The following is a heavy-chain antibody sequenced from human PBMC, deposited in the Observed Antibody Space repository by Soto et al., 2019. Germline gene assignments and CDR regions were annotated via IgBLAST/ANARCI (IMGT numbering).Heavy chain of an antibody. Sequence: QVQLVQSGAEVKKPGASVKVSCKVSGYTFTGNYMHWMRQAPGQGPEWMGWINPHNGDTDYAQKFQGRVTITRDTSISTAYMDLSRLTSDDTAIYFCVRGGGVDVVTPTRIVFDYWGQGTLLTVSS. CDR3: VRGGGVDVVTPTRIVFDY. CDR1: GYTFTGNY. J-gene: IGHJ4*02. CDR2: INPHNGDT. D-gene: IGHD2-21*02. V-gene: IGHV1-2*02.